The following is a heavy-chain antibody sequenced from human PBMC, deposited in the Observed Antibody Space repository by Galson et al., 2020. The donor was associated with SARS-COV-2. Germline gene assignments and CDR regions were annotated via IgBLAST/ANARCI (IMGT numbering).Heavy chain of an antibody. CDR1: GGTISSSSYS. V-gene: IGHV4-39*07. D-gene: IGHD3-10*01. Sequence: SETLSLPCTVSGGTISSSSYSWVWIRQPPGKGLEWIGSIYYSVSTYSNPSLKSRVTLSVDTSKNQFSLKHKSVTAAATALYYCTRGHRGVVACSVLGLGPCYCYYSMDVWGKGTTVTVSS. CDR3: TRGHRGVVACSVLGLGPCYCYYSMDV. CDR2: IYYSVST. J-gene: IGHJ6*03.